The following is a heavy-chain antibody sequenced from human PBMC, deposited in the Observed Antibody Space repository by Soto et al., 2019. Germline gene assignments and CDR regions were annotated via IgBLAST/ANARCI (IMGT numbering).Heavy chain of an antibody. CDR1: VFSLTTGRMG. D-gene: IGHD2-21*02. CDR3: VRMNADSYPLYYALDV. Sequence: QVTLKESGPVLVKPTETLTLTCTVSVFSLTTGRMGVSWILQPPGKALESLAHIFSDAERAYSTSMQSRLTISEDTSGDEVVLSMTNVDPVDTRTYYCVRMNADSYPLYYALDVWAHGTTVNVSS. V-gene: IGHV2-26*01. J-gene: IGHJ6*02. CDR2: IFSDAER.